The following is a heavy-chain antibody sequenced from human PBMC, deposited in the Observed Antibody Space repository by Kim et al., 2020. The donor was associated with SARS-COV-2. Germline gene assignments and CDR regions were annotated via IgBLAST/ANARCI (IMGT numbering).Heavy chain of an antibody. Sequence: GESLKISCKGSGYSFTSYWISWVRQMPGKGPEWMGRIDPSDSYTNYSPSFQGHVTIPADKSISTAYLQWSSLKASDTAMYYCARRPYCSSTSCYVLFDYWGQGTLVTVSS. J-gene: IGHJ4*02. CDR3: ARRPYCSSTSCYVLFDY. CDR2: IDPSDSYT. V-gene: IGHV5-10-1*01. D-gene: IGHD2-2*01. CDR1: GYSFTSYW.